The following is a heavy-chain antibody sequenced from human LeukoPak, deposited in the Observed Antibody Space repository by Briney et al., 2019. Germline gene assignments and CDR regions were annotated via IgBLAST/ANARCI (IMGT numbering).Heavy chain of an antibody. CDR3: ARSFLDYMDV. J-gene: IGHJ6*03. CDR1: GEAINPCY. Sequence: PSETLSLTCAVSGEAINPCYWNWIRQPAGKGLEWIGHIYKSGSTNYNPSLKSRVTMSLDTSKNQFSLKLRSVTAADTAVYFCARSFLDYMDVWGKGTTVTVSS. V-gene: IGHV4-4*07. D-gene: IGHD2/OR15-2a*01. CDR2: IYKSGST.